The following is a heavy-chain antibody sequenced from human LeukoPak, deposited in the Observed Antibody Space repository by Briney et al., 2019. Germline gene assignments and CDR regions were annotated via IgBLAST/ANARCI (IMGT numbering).Heavy chain of an antibody. D-gene: IGHD6-13*01. J-gene: IGHJ4*02. CDR1: GFTFSRNG. Sequence: PGGSLRLSCAASGFTFSRNGMTWVRQAPGKGLEWVSAISGSGGNTYYADSVKGRFTISRDNAKNTLYLQMNSLRAEDTAVYYCARGLGGYTSSQAYWGQGTLVTVSS. CDR3: ARGLGGYTSSQAY. CDR2: ISGSGGNT. V-gene: IGHV3-23*01.